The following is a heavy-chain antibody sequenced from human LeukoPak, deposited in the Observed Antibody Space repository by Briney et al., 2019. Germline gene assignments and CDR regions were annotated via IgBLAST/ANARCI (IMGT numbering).Heavy chain of an antibody. Sequence: PGGSLRLSCAASGFXFSSYWIHWVRQAPGKGLVWVSRINSDGSSTSYADSVKGRFTISGDNAKNTLYLQMNSLRAEDTAVYYCARIYYDSSGYPGPFFDYWGQGTLVTVSS. CDR2: INSDGSST. CDR1: GFXFSSYW. J-gene: IGHJ4*02. V-gene: IGHV3-74*01. D-gene: IGHD3-22*01. CDR3: ARIYYDSSGYPGPFFDY.